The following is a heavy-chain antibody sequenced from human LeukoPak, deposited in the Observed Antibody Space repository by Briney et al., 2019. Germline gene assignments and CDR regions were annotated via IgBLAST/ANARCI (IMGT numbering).Heavy chain of an antibody. V-gene: IGHV3-23*01. D-gene: IGHD3-3*01. CDR3: AKDRGYYDFWSGYYLGNYFDY. J-gene: IGHJ4*02. Sequence: PGGSLRLSCAASGFTFSSYAMSWVRQAPGKGLEWVSAISGSGGSTYYADSVKGRFTISRDNSKNTLYPQMNSLRAEDTAVYYCAKDRGYYDFWSGYYLGNYFDYWGQGTLVTVSS. CDR2: ISGSGGST. CDR1: GFTFSSYA.